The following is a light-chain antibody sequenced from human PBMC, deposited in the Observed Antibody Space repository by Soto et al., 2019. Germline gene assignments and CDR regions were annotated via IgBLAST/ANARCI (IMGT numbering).Light chain of an antibody. CDR1: QSVSSSY. Sequence: PGERATLSCRASQSVSSSYLAWYQHKPGQAPRLIIYEASNRAAGIPARFSGSGSGTDFTLTITSLEPEDFAFYYCHQRQRWPRTFGQGTKVEIK. J-gene: IGKJ1*01. V-gene: IGKV3-11*01. CDR2: EAS. CDR3: HQRQRWPRT.